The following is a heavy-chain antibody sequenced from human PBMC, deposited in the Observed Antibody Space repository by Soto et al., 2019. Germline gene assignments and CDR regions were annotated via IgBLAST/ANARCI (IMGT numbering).Heavy chain of an antibody. CDR2: ISGGGNNT. D-gene: IGHD5-18*01. Sequence: GGSLRLSCAASGFTFTNYAMNWVRQAPGKGLEWVSGISGGGNNTYYADSVKGRFTISRDKSRNTLHLQMNSLRAEDTAVYYCGKGGFGYGYSEVDYWGQGTLVTVSS. J-gene: IGHJ4*02. CDR3: GKGGFGYGYSEVDY. V-gene: IGHV3-23*01. CDR1: GFTFTNYA.